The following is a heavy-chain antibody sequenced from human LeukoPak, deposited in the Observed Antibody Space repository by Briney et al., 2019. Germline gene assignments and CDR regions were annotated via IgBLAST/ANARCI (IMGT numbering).Heavy chain of an antibody. V-gene: IGHV3-74*01. CDR2: VNSDGSGT. CDR3: VCLGLGGLSLD. D-gene: IGHD3-16*01. CDR1: RFTFSRYS. J-gene: IGHJ4*02. Sequence: GGSLRLSCAASRFTFSRYSMHWVRQAPGKGLVWVSHVNSDGSGTDYADSVKGRFTIFRDNAKNTLYLQMNSLRVEDTAVYYCVCLGLGGLSLDWGQGTLVTVSS.